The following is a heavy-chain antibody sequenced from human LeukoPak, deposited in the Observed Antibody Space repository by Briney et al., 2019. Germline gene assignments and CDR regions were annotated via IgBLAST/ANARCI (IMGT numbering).Heavy chain of an antibody. CDR1: GFTFSSYA. CDR2: ISGSGGST. V-gene: IGHV3-23*01. J-gene: IGHJ4*02. CDR3: AKLSGGGVVRVTPDY. D-gene: IGHD3-3*01. Sequence: GGSLRLSCAASGFTFSSYALSWVRQAPAKGLEWVSAISGSGGSTYYADSVKGRFTISRDNSKNTLYLQMNSLRAEGTAVYYCAKLSGGGVVRVTPDYWGQGTLVTVSS.